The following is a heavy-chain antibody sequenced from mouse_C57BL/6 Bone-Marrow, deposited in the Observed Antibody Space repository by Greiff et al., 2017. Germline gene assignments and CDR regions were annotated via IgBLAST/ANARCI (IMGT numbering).Heavy chain of an antibody. J-gene: IGHJ3*01. Sequence: EVQLHQSGAELVRPGASVKLSCTASGFNIKDDYMHWVKQRPEQGLEWIGWIDPENGDTEYASKFQGKATITADTSSNTAYLQLCSLTSEATAVYYCTAARYGPDWFAYWGQGTLVTVSA. CDR2: IDPENGDT. D-gene: IGHD1-1*02. CDR1: GFNIKDDY. V-gene: IGHV14-4*01. CDR3: TAARYGPDWFAY.